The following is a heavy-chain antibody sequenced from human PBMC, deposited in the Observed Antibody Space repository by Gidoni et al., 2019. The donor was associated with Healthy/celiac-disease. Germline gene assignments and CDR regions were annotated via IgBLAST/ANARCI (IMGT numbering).Heavy chain of an antibody. CDR2: INHSGST. D-gene: IGHD3-22*01. CDR3: ARGPLVVVMKGRGGYFDY. CDR1: GGSFSGYY. J-gene: IGHJ4*02. Sequence: QVQLQQWGAGLLKPSETLSLTCAVYGGSFSGYYWSWIRQPPGKGLEWIGEINHSGSTNYNPSLKSRVTISVDTSKNQFSLKLSSVTAADTAVYYCARGPLVVVMKGRGGYFDYWGQGTLVTVSS. V-gene: IGHV4-34*01.